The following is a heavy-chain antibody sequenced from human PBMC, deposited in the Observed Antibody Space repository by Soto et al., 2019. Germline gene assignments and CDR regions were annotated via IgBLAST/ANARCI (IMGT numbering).Heavy chain of an antibody. CDR3: DRGSNCSSTSCYFDY. D-gene: IGHD2-2*01. CDR2: IYHSGST. J-gene: IGHJ4*02. V-gene: IGHV4-30-2*01. CDR1: GASISSGGYS. Sequence: TLSLTGAVSGASISSGGYSWSWIRQPPGKGLEWIGYIYHSGSTYYNPSPKSRVTISVDRSKNQFSLKLSSVTAADTAVYYCDRGSNCSSTSCYFDYWGQGTLVTVSS.